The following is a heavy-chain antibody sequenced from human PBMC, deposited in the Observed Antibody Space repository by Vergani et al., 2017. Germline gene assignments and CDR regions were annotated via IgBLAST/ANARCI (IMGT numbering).Heavy chain of an antibody. J-gene: IGHJ6*04. CDR2: IWYDGSNK. CDR3: AREVPGYKNRPRDV. CDR1: GFTFSTYG. D-gene: IGHD2-2*01. V-gene: IGHV3-33*01. Sequence: QVQLVESGGGVVQPGRSLRLSCAASGFTFSTYGLHWVRQAPGKGLEWVAVIWYDGSNKYYGDSVKGRFTISRDNSMDTLYLQMNSLRAEDTAVYYCAREVPGYKNRPRDVWGKGTTVTVSS.